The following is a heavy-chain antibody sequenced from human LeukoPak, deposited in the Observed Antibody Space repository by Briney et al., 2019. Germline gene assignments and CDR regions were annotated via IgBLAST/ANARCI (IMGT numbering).Heavy chain of an antibody. Sequence: GGSLRLSCAASGFTFSSYGMHWVRQAPGKGLEWVAVISYDGSNKYYADSVKGRFTISRDNSKNTLYLQMNSLGAEDTAVYYCAKDCGYEDYYYYGMDVWGQGTTVTVSS. D-gene: IGHD5-12*01. V-gene: IGHV3-30*18. CDR2: ISYDGSNK. J-gene: IGHJ6*02. CDR3: AKDCGYEDYYYYGMDV. CDR1: GFTFSSYG.